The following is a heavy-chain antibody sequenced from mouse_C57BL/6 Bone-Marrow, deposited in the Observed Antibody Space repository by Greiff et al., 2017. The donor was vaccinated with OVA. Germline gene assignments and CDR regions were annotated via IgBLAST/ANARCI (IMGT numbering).Heavy chain of an antibody. J-gene: IGHJ3*01. CDR2: IYPGDGDT. V-gene: IGHV1-80*01. CDR1: GYAFSSYW. D-gene: IGHD1-1*01. CDR3: AREGSRSWFAY. Sequence: QVQLQQSGPELVKPGASVKISCKASGYAFSSYWMNWVKQRPGKGLEWIGQIYPGDGDTNYNGKFKGKATLTADKSSSTAYMQLSSLTSEDSAVYFCAREGSRSWFAYWGQGTLVTVSA.